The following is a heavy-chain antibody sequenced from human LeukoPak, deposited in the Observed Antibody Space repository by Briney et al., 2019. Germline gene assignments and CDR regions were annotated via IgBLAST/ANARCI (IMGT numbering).Heavy chain of an antibody. CDR2: ISVYNGNT. J-gene: IGHJ4*02. V-gene: IGHV1-18*01. Sequence: AGVTVSCKASCYTLPSYGFSWVRQAPGLGLEWMGWISVYNGNTNYAQKLQGRVTMTTDTSSSTAYMELRSLRSDPTAVYYCARDLTAADYVPDPLSSFDHWGQGTLVTVSS. CDR1: CYTLPSYG. CDR3: ARDLTAADYVPDPLSSFDH. D-gene: IGHD4-17*01.